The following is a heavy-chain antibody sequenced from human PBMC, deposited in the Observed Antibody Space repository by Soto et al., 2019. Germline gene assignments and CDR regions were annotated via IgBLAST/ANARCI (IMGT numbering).Heavy chain of an antibody. CDR2: ISGSGGST. V-gene: IGHV3-23*01. J-gene: IGHJ4*02. CDR1: GLTFSTYA. Sequence: PGGSLRLSCAASGLTFSTYAMNWVRQAPGKGLEWVSTISGSGGSTYYADSVKGRFTISRDNSKNTLYLQTNSLRAEDTALYYCAKDLGSSGSYHGIYFDSWGQGTLVTVSS. CDR3: AKDLGSSGSYHGIYFDS. D-gene: IGHD1-26*01.